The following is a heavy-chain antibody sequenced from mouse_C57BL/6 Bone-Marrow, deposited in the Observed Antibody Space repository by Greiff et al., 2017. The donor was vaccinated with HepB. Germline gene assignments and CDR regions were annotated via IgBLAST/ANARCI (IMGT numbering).Heavy chain of an antibody. D-gene: IGHD1-1*01. CDR2: ISDGGSYT. CDR1: GFTFSSYA. CDR3: SRDITTVVEAMDY. Sequence: EVQGVESGGGLVKPGGSLKLSCAASGFTFSSYAMSWVRQTPEKRLEWVATISDGGSYTYYPDNVKGRFTISRDTAKNNLYLQMSHLKSEDTAMYYCSRDITTVVEAMDYWGQGTSVTVSS. V-gene: IGHV5-4*01. J-gene: IGHJ4*01.